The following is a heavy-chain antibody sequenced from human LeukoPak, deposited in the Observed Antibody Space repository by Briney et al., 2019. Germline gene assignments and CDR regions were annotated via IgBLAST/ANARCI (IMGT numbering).Heavy chain of an antibody. D-gene: IGHD3-10*01. CDR1: GYTFTRYG. J-gene: IGHJ3*02. CDR3: ARGFYGSGTSSAFDI. Sequence: GASVKVSCKASGYTFTRYGISWVRQAPGQGLEWMGWISAYNGNTNYAQKLQGRVTMTTDTSTSTAYMELRSLRSDDTAVYYCARGFYGSGTSSAFDIWGQGTMVTVSS. CDR2: ISAYNGNT. V-gene: IGHV1-18*01.